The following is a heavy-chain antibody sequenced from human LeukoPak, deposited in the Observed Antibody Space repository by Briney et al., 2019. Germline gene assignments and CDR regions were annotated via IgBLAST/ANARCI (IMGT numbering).Heavy chain of an antibody. CDR2: IKDDGSET. J-gene: IGHJ4*02. CDR3: ARGAYYYDSSEAY. Sequence: GGSLRLSCAVSGFNFRDHWMDWVRQAPGRGLEWVGHIKDDGSETYYLDSLKGRFSISRDNTNNALYLQMNSLRAEDTAVYYCARGAYYYDSSEAYWGQGTLVTVSS. V-gene: IGHV3-7*01. CDR1: GFNFRDHW. D-gene: IGHD3-22*01.